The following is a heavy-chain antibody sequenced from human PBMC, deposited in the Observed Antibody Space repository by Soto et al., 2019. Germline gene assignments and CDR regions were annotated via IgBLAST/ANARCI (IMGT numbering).Heavy chain of an antibody. J-gene: IGHJ6*02. Sequence: QVQLVQSGGEMKKPGASVKVSCKTSGYSFTTYGISWVRQAPGQGLEWMGWISAYNGNTNYAQKLQDRVTMTTDTSTSTAYMELSSLRSDDTAVYYCAREVPAPYYYFGMDVWGQGSTVTFSS. CDR3: AREVPAPYYYFGMDV. CDR1: GYSFTTYG. CDR2: ISAYNGNT. V-gene: IGHV1-18*01.